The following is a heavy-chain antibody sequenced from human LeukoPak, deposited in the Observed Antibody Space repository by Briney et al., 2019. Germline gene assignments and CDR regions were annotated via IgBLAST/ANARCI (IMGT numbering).Heavy chain of an antibody. D-gene: IGHD2-2*01. CDR1: GFTFSSYW. V-gene: IGHV3-74*01. CDR2: INSDGSST. J-gene: IGHJ6*03. CDR3: ARNPGVTAGRGYYYYMDV. Sequence: PGGSLRLSCAASGFTFSSYWMHWVRQAPGKGLVWVSRINSDGSSTSYADSVKGRFTISRDNAKNSLYLHMNSLRAEDTAVYYCARNPGVTAGRGYYYYMDVWGKGTTVTVSS.